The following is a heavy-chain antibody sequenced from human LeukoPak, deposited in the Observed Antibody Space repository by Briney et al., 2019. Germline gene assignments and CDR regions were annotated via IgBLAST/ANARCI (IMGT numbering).Heavy chain of an antibody. Sequence: ASVKVSCKASGYTFTGYYMHWVRQAPGQGLEWMGWINPNSGGTNYAQKFQGRVTMTRDTSISTAYMELSRLRSDDTAVYYCARLGGYSYMGAFDIWGQGTMVTVSS. J-gene: IGHJ3*02. CDR3: ARLGGYSYMGAFDI. D-gene: IGHD5-18*01. V-gene: IGHV1-2*02. CDR1: GYTFTGYY. CDR2: INPNSGGT.